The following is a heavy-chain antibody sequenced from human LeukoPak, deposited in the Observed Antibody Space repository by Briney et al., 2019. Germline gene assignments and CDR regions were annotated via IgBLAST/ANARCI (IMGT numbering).Heavy chain of an antibody. V-gene: IGHV7-4-1*02. CDR2: INTNTGNP. J-gene: IGHJ4*02. CDR1: GYTFTSYT. CDR3: ARGVDYYDSSGIPDLGY. D-gene: IGHD3-22*01. Sequence: ASVKVSCKASGYTFTSYTMNWVRQAPGQGLEWMGWINTNTGNPTYAQGFTGRFVFSLDTSVSTAYLQISSLKAEDTAVYYCARGVDYYDSSGIPDLGYWGQGTLVTVSS.